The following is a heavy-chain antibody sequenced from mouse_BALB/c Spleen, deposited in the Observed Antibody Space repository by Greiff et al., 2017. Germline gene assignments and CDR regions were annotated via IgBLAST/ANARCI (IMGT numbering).Heavy chain of an antibody. J-gene: IGHJ2*01. CDR1: GYTFPSYW. Sequence: VQLQESGAELANPGASVKMSCKASGYTFPSYWMHWVKQRPGQGLEWIGYINPSTGYTEYNQKFKDKATLTADKSSSTAYMQLSSLTSEDSAVYYCARAGGNFFDYWGQGTTLTVSS. CDR2: INPSTGYT. V-gene: IGHV1-7*01. CDR3: ARAGGNFFDY.